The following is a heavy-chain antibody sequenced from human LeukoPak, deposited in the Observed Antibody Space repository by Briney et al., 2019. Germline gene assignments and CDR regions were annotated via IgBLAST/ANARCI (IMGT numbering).Heavy chain of an antibody. CDR2: IHTSGSA. J-gene: IGHJ4*02. CDR1: GSSFNSYY. V-gene: IGHV4-4*07. CDR3: ARGDEGDTTVLRGGYFDY. D-gene: IGHD4-17*01. Sequence: SETLSLTCSVSGSSFNSYYWSWIRQPAGKGLEWIGRIHTSGSAEYSPSLQSRVTISVDMSKKEFSLKLTSVTAEDTAVYYCARGDEGDTTVLRGGYFDYWGQGTLVTVSS.